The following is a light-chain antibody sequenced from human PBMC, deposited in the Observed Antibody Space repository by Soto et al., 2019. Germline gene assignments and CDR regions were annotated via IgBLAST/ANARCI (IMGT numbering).Light chain of an antibody. J-gene: IGKJ5*01. CDR1: QSVTRN. CDR3: QQDNDWPPIT. V-gene: IGKV3-15*01. CDR2: HAS. Sequence: EIVLTQSPVILSVSPGESATLSCRASQSVTRNLAWYQQIPGQAPRLLVYHASVRATGIPARFSGSGSGTEFSLTISNLQSEDFAVYFCQQDNDWPPITFGQGTRQEIK.